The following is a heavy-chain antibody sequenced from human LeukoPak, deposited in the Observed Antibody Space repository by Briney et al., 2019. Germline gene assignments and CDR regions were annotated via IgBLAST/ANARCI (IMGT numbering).Heavy chain of an antibody. CDR1: GFTFSSYE. CDR2: ISSSSSNI. CDR3: AKDPGLDGYNYYFDY. V-gene: IGHV3-48*03. Sequence: PGGSLRLSCAASGFTFSSYEMNWVRQAPGKGLEWVSYISSSSSNIFYADSVKGRFTISRDNSKNTLYLQMNSLRAEDTAVYYCAKDPGLDGYNYYFDYWGQGTLVTVSS. J-gene: IGHJ4*02. D-gene: IGHD5-24*01.